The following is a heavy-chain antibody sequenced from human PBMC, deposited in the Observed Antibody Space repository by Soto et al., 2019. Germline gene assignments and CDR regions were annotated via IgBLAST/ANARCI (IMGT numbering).Heavy chain of an antibody. J-gene: IGHJ4*02. V-gene: IGHV1-69*13. Sequence: GASVKVSCKASGGTFSSYAISWVRQAPGQGLEWMGGIIPIFGTANYAQKFQGRVTITADESTSTAYMELSSLRSEDTAVYYCARVRMDGDLTGGFYFDYWGQGTLVTVSS. D-gene: IGHD4-17*01. CDR1: GGTFSSYA. CDR3: ARVRMDGDLTGGFYFDY. CDR2: IIPIFGTA.